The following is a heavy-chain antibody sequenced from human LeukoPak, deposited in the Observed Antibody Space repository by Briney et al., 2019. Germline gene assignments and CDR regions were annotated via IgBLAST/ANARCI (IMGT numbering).Heavy chain of an antibody. V-gene: IGHV4-59*01. Sequence: SETLSLTCTVSGGSISSFYWSWIRQPPGEGLEWIGYIYNSGSTNYSPSLKSRVTISADTSKNQFSLKLNSVTAADTAVYYCARGHGTSTIDYWGQGILVTVSS. CDR3: ARGHGTSTIDY. CDR2: IYNSGST. J-gene: IGHJ4*02. CDR1: GGSISSFY. D-gene: IGHD4-11*01.